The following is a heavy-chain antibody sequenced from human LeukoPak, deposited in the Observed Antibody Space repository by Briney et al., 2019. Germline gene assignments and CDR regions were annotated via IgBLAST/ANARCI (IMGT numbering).Heavy chain of an antibody. CDR3: ARATLRRPDY. CDR2: IKQDGSEK. CDR1: KISFSGYW. Sequence: GGSLRLSCAASKISFSGYWMRWIRQAPGKGLEWVANIKQDGSEKNYVDSVKGRFTISRDNAKKSLYLQMNSLRAEDTAVYYCARATLRRPDYWGQGTLVTVSS. V-gene: IGHV3-7*01. J-gene: IGHJ4*02.